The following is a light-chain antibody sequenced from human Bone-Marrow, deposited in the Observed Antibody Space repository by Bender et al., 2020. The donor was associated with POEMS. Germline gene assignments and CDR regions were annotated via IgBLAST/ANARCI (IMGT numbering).Light chain of an antibody. CDR2: QDA. J-gene: IGLJ3*02. CDR3: SSWDDSLSGWV. CDR1: HLGDKY. V-gene: IGLV3-1*01. Sequence: SYELTQPPSVSVSPGQAASITCSGDHLGDKYVCWYQQKPGQSPVLVMYQDAKRPSGIPERFSGSKSGTSASLAISDIQSEDEGDYYCSSWDDSLSGWVFGGGTKLTVL.